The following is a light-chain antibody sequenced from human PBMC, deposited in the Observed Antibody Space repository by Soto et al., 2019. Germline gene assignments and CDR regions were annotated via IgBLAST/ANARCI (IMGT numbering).Light chain of an antibody. V-gene: IGKV1-39*01. CDR2: RAS. CDR1: QSIFTY. Sequence: DIHLPQSPPSLSTSVGHRVTISCRASQSIFTYLHWYQQKPGTAPRLLISRASSVQSGVPPRFSGSGSGRDFTLSISSLRPEDIGTYFCQQTYSVPWTFGPGTRVEI. CDR3: QQTYSVPWT. J-gene: IGKJ1*01.